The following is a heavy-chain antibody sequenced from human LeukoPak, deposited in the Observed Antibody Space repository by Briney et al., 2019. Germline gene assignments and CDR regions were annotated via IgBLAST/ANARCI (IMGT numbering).Heavy chain of an antibody. CDR2: IYHTGSA. Sequence: PSETLSLTCCVSGYSFTSGHYWGWIRQPPGKGLEWIANIYHTGSAHYNPSLKSRVTISVDTSTNQFSLKLSSVTAADTAVYYCARYCTSTTCILRGFDYWGQGTLVTVSS. CDR3: ARYCTSTTCILRGFDY. V-gene: IGHV4-38-2*01. D-gene: IGHD2-2*01. CDR1: GYSFTSGHY. J-gene: IGHJ4*02.